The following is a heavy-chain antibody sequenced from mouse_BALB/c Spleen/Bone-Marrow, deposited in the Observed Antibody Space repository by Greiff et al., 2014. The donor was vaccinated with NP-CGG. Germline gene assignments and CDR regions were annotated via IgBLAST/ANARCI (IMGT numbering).Heavy chain of an antibody. CDR1: GFSLTIYG. CDR2: IWSGGST. J-gene: IGHJ2*01. CDR3: AKTGTGAADY. V-gene: IGHV2-2*02. Sequence: VHLVESGPGPVQPSQSLSITCTVSGFSLTIYGVHWVRQSPGKGLEWLGVIWSGGSTDYNAAFISRLSISKDNSKSQVFFKMNSLQANDTAIYYCAKTGTGAADYWGQGTTLTVSS. D-gene: IGHD4-1*01.